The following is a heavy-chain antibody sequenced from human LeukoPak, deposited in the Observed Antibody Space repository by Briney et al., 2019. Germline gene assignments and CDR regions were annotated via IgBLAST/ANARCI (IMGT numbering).Heavy chain of an antibody. CDR2: ISSDSSYI. CDR1: GFTFSSYG. J-gene: IGHJ4*02. CDR3: ARDPNVLGITPYYFDF. V-gene: IGHV3-21*01. D-gene: IGHD3-10*02. Sequence: GGSLRLSYAASGFTFSSYGMSWVRQAPGKGLEWVASISSDSSYIDYADSVKGRFTISRDNAKNSLFLKTDTLRGDDTGIYYCARDPNVLGITPYYFDFWGQGTLVTVSS.